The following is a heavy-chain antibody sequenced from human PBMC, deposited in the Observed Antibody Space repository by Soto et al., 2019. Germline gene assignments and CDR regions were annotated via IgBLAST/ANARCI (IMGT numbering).Heavy chain of an antibody. CDR3: ARDPKQWFVAY. Sequence: PEGWLRLSCSACGFSPSNYYMSWIRQAPGKGLEWVSYISSGGTTIYYADSVKGRFTISRDNAKNSLYLQMNSLRAEDTAVYYCARDPKQWFVAYWGQGT. V-gene: IGHV3-11*01. D-gene: IGHD6-19*01. CDR2: ISSGGTTI. CDR1: GFSPSNYY. J-gene: IGHJ4*02.